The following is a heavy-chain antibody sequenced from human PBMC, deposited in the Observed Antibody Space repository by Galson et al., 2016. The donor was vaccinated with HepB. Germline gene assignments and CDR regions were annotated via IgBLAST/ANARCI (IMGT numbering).Heavy chain of an antibody. J-gene: IGHJ4*02. D-gene: IGHD4/OR15-4a*01. CDR3: AGATHGNTWFDY. CDR1: GYSSTNYW. V-gene: IGHV5-51*01. Sequence: QSGAEVKKPGESLQISCQAFGYSSTNYWIGWVRRMPGTGLEWLGLIYFGGFETRYSPSFQGRVIVSADRSINTAYLQWGSLEASDTAIYYCAGATHGNTWFDYWGQGTQVTVSS. CDR2: IYFGGFET.